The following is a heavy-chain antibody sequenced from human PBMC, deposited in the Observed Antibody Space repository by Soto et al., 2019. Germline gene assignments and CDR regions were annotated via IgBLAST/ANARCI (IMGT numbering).Heavy chain of an antibody. V-gene: IGHV3-15*01. D-gene: IGHD3-16*01. CDR3: VEGWKHF. CDR1: GFMFSSAW. J-gene: IGHJ4*02. Sequence: EVQVVESGGDLVEPGGSLRLSCETSGFMFSSAWMSWVRQAPGKGLEWVARIKSKKDGGARDYAAAVNGRFSISRDDSKGTVYLKVNGLGPKDTSLYFWVEGWKHFGGQEPLAT. CDR2: IKSKKDGGAR.